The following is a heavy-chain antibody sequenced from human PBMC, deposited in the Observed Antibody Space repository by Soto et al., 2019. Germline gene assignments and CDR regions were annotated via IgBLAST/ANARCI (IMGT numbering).Heavy chain of an antibody. V-gene: IGHV1-8*01. CDR1: GYTFTSYD. CDR3: ARGRVPYGSGSYYAY. Sequence: ASVVSCKASGYTFTSYDINWVRQATGQGLEWMGWMNPNSGNTGYAQKFQGRVTMTRNTSISTAYMELSSLRSEDTAVYYCARGRVPYGSGSYYAYWGQGTLVTVSS. CDR2: MNPNSGNT. D-gene: IGHD3-10*01. J-gene: IGHJ4*02.